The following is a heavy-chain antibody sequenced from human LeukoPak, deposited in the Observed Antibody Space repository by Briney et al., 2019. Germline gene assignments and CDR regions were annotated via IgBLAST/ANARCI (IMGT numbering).Heavy chain of an antibody. J-gene: IGHJ5*02. D-gene: IGHD1-26*01. Sequence: SETLSLTCTVSGGSISSSSYYWGWIRQPPGTGLEWIGSMYYSGTTYYNPSLKSRVTISVDTSKNQFSLKLSSVTAADTAVYYCARHRYRSGSDWIDPWGQGTLVTVSS. CDR2: MYYSGTT. V-gene: IGHV4-39*01. CDR3: ARHRYRSGSDWIDP. CDR1: GGSISSSSYY.